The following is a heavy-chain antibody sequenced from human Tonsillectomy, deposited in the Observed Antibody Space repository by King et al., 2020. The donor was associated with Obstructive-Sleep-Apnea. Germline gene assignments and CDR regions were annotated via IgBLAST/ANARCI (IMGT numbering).Heavy chain of an antibody. J-gene: IGHJ4*02. V-gene: IGHV3-30*02. CDR1: GFTFSSYG. CDR3: AKALGYSSSWPYYFDY. CDR2: IRYDGSNK. Sequence: QLVESGGGVVQPGRSLRLSCATSGFTFSSYGMPWGRQAPVKGLEGVAFIRYDGSNKYYADSVKGRFTISRDNSKKTRYLQMNSLRAEDTAVYYCAKALGYSSSWPYYFDYWGQGTLVTVSS. D-gene: IGHD6-13*01.